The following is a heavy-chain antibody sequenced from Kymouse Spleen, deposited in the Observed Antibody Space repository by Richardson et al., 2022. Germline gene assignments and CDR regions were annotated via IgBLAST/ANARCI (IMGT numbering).Heavy chain of an antibody. Sequence: QVQLQQWGAGLLKPSETLSLTCAVYGGSFSGYYWSWIRQPPGKGLEWIGEINHSGSTNYNPSLKSRVTISVDTSKNQFSLKLSSVTAADTAVYYCARGSSIAARLFDYWGQGTLVTVSS. J-gene: IGHJ4*02. V-gene: IGHV4-34*01. CDR1: GGSFSGYY. CDR2: INHSGST. D-gene: IGHD6-6*01. CDR3: ARGSSIAARLFDY.